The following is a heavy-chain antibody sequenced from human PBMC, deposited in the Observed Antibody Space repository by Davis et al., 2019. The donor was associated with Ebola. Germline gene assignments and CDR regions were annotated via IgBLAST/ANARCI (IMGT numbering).Heavy chain of an antibody. CDR1: GFTFDDYA. V-gene: IGHV3-9*01. Sequence: SLKISCAASGFTFDDYAMHWVRQAPGKGLEWVSGISWNSGSIGYADSVKGRFTISRDNAKNSLYLQMNSLRAEDTAVYYCARSYVDIVATKLYYYYGMDVWGQGTTVTVSS. J-gene: IGHJ6*02. D-gene: IGHD5-12*01. CDR3: ARSYVDIVATKLYYYYGMDV. CDR2: ISWNSGSI.